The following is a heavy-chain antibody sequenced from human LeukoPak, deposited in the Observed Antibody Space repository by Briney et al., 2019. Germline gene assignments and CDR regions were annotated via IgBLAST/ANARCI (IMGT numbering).Heavy chain of an antibody. CDR2: ISAYNGNT. CDR1: GYTFTSYG. D-gene: IGHD3-22*01. V-gene: IGHV1-18*01. CDR3: ARDVDYYDSSGYFLGWFDP. Sequence: ASVKVSCKASGYTFTSYGISWVRQAPGQGREWMGWISAYNGNTNYAQKLQGRVTMTTDTSTSTAYMELRRLRSDDTAVYYCARDVDYYDSSGYFLGWFDPWGQGTLVTVSS. J-gene: IGHJ5*02.